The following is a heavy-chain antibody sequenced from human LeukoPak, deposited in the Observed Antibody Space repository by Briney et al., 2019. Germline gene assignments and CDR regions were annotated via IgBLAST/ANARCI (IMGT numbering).Heavy chain of an antibody. J-gene: IGHJ5*02. Sequence: ASVKVSCKASGYTFTKYTIHWVRQAPGQRLQWMGWIIPGNGNPRYSQNFQGRVTFTRDTSATTAYMELSSLKFEDTAVYYCARDSGTEEGWFDPWGQGTLVTVSS. CDR1: GYTFTKYT. CDR3: ARDSGTEEGWFDP. V-gene: IGHV1-3*01. CDR2: IIPGNGNP.